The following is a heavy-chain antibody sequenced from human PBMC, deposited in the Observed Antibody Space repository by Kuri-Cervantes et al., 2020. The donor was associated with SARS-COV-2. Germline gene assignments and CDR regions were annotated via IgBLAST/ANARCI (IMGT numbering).Heavy chain of an antibody. CDR1: GGSISSYY. D-gene: IGHD1-7*01. Sequence: GSLRLSCTVSGGSISSYYWRWIRQPPGKGLELIGDIYYSGSTNYNPSLKSRVTISVDTSKNQFSLKLISVTAADTAWYYCARGSWNYPFDYWGQGTLVTVSS. V-gene: IGHV4-59*01. CDR2: IYYSGST. J-gene: IGHJ4*02. CDR3: ARGSWNYPFDY.